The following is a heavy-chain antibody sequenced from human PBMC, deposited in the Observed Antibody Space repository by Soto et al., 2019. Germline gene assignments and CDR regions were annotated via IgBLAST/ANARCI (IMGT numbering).Heavy chain of an antibody. Sequence: SETLSLTCAVYGGSFSGYYWSWIRRPPGKGLEWIGEINHSGSTNYNPSLKSRVTISVDTSKSQFSLKLSSVTAADTAVYYCARVGIVVVPAAMDFDYWGQGTLVTVSS. CDR2: INHSGST. CDR3: ARVGIVVVPAAMDFDY. CDR1: GGSFSGYY. J-gene: IGHJ4*02. D-gene: IGHD2-2*03. V-gene: IGHV4-34*01.